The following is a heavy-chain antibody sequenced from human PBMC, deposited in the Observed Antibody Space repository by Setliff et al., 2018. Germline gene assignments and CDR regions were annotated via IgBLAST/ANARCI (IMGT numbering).Heavy chain of an antibody. CDR3: ARSPPNRGVGQGHYMDV. J-gene: IGHJ6*03. D-gene: IGHD1-26*01. Sequence: RASVKVSCKASGYTFSANAIHWVRQAPGQRLEWMGFIYTDNGNTKYSKNFQDRVAITRDTSASTAYMELRSLTSDDTAVYYCARSPPNRGVGQGHYMDVWGIGTTVTVSS. CDR2: IYTDNGNT. CDR1: GYTFSANA. V-gene: IGHV1-3*04.